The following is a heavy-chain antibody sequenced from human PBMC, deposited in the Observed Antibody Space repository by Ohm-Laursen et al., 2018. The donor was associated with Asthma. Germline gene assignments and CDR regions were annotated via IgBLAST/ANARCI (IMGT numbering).Heavy chain of an antibody. V-gene: IGHV3-30*03. CDR2: ISFDGSNK. CDR3: ATVSWYASQY. CDR1: GFTFNSYG. D-gene: IGHD2-8*01. J-gene: IGHJ4*02. Sequence: SLRLSCSASGFTFNSYGIHWVRQAPGKGLEWVAVISFDGSNKYYADSVKGRFTISRDNSKNTLYLQINSLRAEDTAIYYCATVSWYASQYWGQGTLVTVSS.